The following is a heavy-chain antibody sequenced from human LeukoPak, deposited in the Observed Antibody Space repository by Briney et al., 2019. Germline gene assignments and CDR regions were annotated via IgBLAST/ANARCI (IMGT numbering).Heavy chain of an antibody. CDR1: GFTFSSYG. CDR2: IWYDGSNK. Sequence: PGGSLRLSCAASGFTFSSYGMHWVRQAPGKGLEWVAVIWYDGSNKYYADSVKGRFTISRDNSKNTLYLQMNSLRAEDTAVYYCAKTPRLLYSYGYGVDYWGQGTLVTVSS. CDR3: AKTPRLLYSYGYGVDY. J-gene: IGHJ4*02. V-gene: IGHV3-33*06. D-gene: IGHD5-18*01.